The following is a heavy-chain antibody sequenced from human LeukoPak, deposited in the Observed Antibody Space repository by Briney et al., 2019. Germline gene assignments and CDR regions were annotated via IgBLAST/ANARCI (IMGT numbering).Heavy chain of an antibody. CDR3: AKTRPLDSSSWSHGDY. CDR2: ISGSGDST. J-gene: IGHJ4*02. Sequence: GSLRLSCAASGFSFDDYGMSWVRQAPGKGLEWVSAISGSGDSTYYGDSVKGRFTISRDNSKNTLYLQMNSLRAEDTAVYYCAKTRPLDSSSWSHGDYWGQGTLVTVSS. CDR1: GFSFDDYG. V-gene: IGHV3-23*01. D-gene: IGHD6-13*01.